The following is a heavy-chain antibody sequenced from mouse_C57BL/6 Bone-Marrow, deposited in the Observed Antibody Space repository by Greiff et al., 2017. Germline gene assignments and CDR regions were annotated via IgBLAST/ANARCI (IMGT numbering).Heavy chain of an antibody. D-gene: IGHD2-10*01. V-gene: IGHV1-55*01. J-gene: IGHJ1*03. CDR1: GYTFTSYW. Sequence: QVQLQQPGAELVKPGASVKMSCKASGYTFTSYWITWVKQRPGQGLERIGDIYPGSGSTNYNEKFKSKATLTVDTSSSTAYMQLSSLTSEYSAFYYGARPYYGNYWYFDVWGTGTTVTVSS. CDR2: IYPGSGST. CDR3: ARPYYGNYWYFDV.